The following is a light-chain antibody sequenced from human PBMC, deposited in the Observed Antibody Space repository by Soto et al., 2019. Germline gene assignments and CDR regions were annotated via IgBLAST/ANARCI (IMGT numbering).Light chain of an antibody. Sequence: EIVLTQSPGTLSLSPGERATLSCRASQSVNSNYLAWYQQIPGQPPRLLIHGAYSRATGIPDRFSGRGSGTDFTLTISRLEPEDFAVYYCQQYGNSVWTFGQGTKVEIK. J-gene: IGKJ1*01. CDR2: GAY. CDR1: QSVNSNY. V-gene: IGKV3-20*01. CDR3: QQYGNSVWT.